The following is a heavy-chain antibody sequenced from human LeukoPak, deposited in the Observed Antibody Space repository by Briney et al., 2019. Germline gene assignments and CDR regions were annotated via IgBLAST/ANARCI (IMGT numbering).Heavy chain of an antibody. CDR3: AGIVVVPAAFRRFDP. J-gene: IGHJ5*02. D-gene: IGHD2-2*01. CDR1: GGSISSGSYY. Sequence: SQTLSLTCTVSGGSISSGSYYWSWIRQPAGKGLEWIGRIYTSGSTNYNPSLKRRVTISVDTSKNQFSLKLSSVTAADTAVYYCAGIVVVPAAFRRFDPWGQGTLVTVSS. CDR2: IYTSGST. V-gene: IGHV4-61*02.